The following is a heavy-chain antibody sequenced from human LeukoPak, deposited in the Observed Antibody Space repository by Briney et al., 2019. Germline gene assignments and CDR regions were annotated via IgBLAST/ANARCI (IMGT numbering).Heavy chain of an antibody. CDR2: IYYSGST. Sequence: PSETLSLTCTVSGGSISSYYWSWIRQPPGKGLEWIGYIYYSGSTNYNPSLKSRVTISVDTSKNQFSLKLSSVTAADTAVYYCARDRGATTGKIYGMDVWGQGTTVTVSS. V-gene: IGHV4-59*12. CDR3: ARDRGATTGKIYGMDV. CDR1: GGSISSYY. J-gene: IGHJ6*02. D-gene: IGHD1-26*01.